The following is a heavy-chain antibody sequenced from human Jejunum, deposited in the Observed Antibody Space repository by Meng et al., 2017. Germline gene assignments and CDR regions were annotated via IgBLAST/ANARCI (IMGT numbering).Heavy chain of an antibody. Sequence: QVRLQQWGAGLLKPSDTLSLTCAVYGGSISGYCWSWIRQAPGEGLGWVGELTRGGTTNYNPSLKSRVTISADTSKNQFSLTLSSVSAADTAVYYCARHEVDFDNWGQGTLVTVSS. J-gene: IGHJ4*02. CDR2: LTRGGTT. CDR1: GGSISGYC. V-gene: IGHV4-34*02. CDR3: ARHEVDFDN. D-gene: IGHD1-26*01.